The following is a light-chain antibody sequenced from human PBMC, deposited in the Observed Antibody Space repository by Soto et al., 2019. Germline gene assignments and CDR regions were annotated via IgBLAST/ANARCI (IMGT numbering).Light chain of an antibody. CDR1: QTISNY. J-gene: IGKJ3*01. V-gene: IGKV1-39*01. CDR3: QQSYSSPYT. CDR2: GAS. Sequence: DIQMTQSPSSLSASVGDRVTITCRASQTISNYLNWYQQKSGKAPKVLIYGASRLQSGVPSRYSGSGVGTDFTLTIRGLQPEDFATDDCQQSYSSPYTFGPGTKVEIK.